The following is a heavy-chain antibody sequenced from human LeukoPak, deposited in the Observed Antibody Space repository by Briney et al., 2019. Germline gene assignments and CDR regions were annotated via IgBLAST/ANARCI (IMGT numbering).Heavy chain of an antibody. J-gene: IGHJ4*02. Sequence: PSETLTLTWTVSGGSISSYYWSWIRQPPGKGLEWVGYIYYSGSTNYNPSLKSRVTISVDTSKNQFSLKLSSVTAADTAVYYCARGTYSSSWLDYWGQGTLVTVSS. V-gene: IGHV4-59*13. D-gene: IGHD6-13*01. CDR2: IYYSGST. CDR3: ARGTYSSSWLDY. CDR1: GGSISSYY.